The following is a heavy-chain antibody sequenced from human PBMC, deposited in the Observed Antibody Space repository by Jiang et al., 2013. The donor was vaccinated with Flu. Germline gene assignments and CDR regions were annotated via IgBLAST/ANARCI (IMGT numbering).Heavy chain of an antibody. Sequence: VQLLESGGGLVQPGGSLRLSCAASGFTFSSYAMSWVRQAPGKGLEWVSAISGSGGSTYYADSVKGRFTISRDNSKNTLYLQMNSLRAEDTAVYYCASYYDFWSGYYTGDAFDIWGQGTMVTVSS. CDR1: GFTFSSYA. J-gene: IGHJ3*02. CDR2: ISGSGGST. V-gene: IGHV3-23*01. CDR3: ASYYDFWSGYYTGDAFDI. D-gene: IGHD3-3*01.